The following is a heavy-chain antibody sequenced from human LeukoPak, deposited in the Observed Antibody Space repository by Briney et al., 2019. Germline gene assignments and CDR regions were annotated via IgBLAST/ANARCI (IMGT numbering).Heavy chain of an antibody. Sequence: ASVKVSCKASGYTFTGYYIHWVRQAPGQGLEWMGWLSPNGGGTNYAQKFQGRVTMTRDTSISTAYMELTSLRSDDTAVYYCARDNPFRSDWSPLDVWGGGTTVTVSS. CDR3: ARDNPFRSDWSPLDV. D-gene: IGHD3-3*01. CDR1: GYTFTGYY. V-gene: IGHV1-2*02. J-gene: IGHJ6*04. CDR2: LSPNGGGT.